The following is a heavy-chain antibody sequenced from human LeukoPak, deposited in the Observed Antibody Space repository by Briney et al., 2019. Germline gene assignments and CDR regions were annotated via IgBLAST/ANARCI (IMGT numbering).Heavy chain of an antibody. V-gene: IGHV1-46*03. CDR2: FNPSSGST. Sequence: ASVKVSCKXSGYTFTSNYMYWVRQAPRQGLEWMGIFNPSSGSTNYAQKFRGRVNMTRDTSTSTVYMELSSLRSEDTAVYYCARGGNSGYDPSDYWGQGTLVTVSS. CDR1: GYTFTSNY. CDR3: ARGGNSGYDPSDY. D-gene: IGHD5-12*01. J-gene: IGHJ4*02.